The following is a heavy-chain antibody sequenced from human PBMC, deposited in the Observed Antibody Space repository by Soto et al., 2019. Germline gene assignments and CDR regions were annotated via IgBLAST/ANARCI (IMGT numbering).Heavy chain of an antibody. CDR1: GGSISSYY. CDR3: ARWSRNSYGYRGWFDP. J-gene: IGHJ5*02. Sequence: SETLSLTCTVYGGSISSYYWSWIRQPAGKGLEWIGRIYTSGSTNYNPSLKSRVTMSVDTPKNQFSLKLSSVTAADTAVYYCARWSRNSYGYRGWFDPCGHRTLVTVSS. V-gene: IGHV4-4*07. CDR2: IYTSGST. D-gene: IGHD5-18*01.